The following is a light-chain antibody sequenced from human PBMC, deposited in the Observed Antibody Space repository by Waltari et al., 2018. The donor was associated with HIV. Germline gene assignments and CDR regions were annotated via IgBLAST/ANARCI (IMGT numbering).Light chain of an antibody. V-gene: IGLV2-11*01. Sequence: QSALTQPRSVSGSPGQSVTISCTGTSSDVGGYNYVSWYQQHPDIAPKLMIYDVSKRPSGVPDRFSGSKSGNTVSLTISGLQAEDEADYYCSSYAGTYTFVVFGGGTKLTVL. J-gene: IGLJ2*01. CDR1: SSDVGGYNY. CDR3: SSYAGTYTFVV. CDR2: DVS.